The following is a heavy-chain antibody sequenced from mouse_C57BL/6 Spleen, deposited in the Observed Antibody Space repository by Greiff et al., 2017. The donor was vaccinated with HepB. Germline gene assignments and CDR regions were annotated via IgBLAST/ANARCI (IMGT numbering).Heavy chain of an antibody. CDR3: TTGLPYAMDY. J-gene: IGHJ4*01. V-gene: IGHV14-1*01. Sequence: EVQLQQSGAELVRPGASVKLSCTASGFNIKDYYMHWVKQRPEQGREGIGRFDPGDGDTEYAPKFKGKATMPADTSSNPAYLQLSSLTSEATAVYYCTTGLPYAMDYWGQGTSVTVSS. CDR2: FDPGDGDT. CDR1: GFNIKDYY. D-gene: IGHD2-4*01.